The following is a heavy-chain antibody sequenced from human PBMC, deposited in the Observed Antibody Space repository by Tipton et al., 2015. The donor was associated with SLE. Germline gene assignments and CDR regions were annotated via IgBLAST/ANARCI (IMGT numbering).Heavy chain of an antibody. V-gene: IGHV4-59*01. D-gene: IGHD3-22*01. CDR2: AYYSGST. J-gene: IGHJ3*01. CDR3: ARTFYSGTSGYYYAGEGAFNF. Sequence: GLVKPSETLSLTCTVSGGSISSYYWSWIRQPPGKGLEWIGYAYYSGSTNYNPSLKSRVTMSIDTSKNQFSLKLSSVTAADTALYYCARTFYSGTSGYYYAGEGAFNFWGQGTMVAVSS. CDR1: GGSISSYY.